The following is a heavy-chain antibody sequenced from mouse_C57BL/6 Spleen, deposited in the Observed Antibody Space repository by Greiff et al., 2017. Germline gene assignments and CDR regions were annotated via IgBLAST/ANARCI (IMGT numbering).Heavy chain of an antibody. J-gene: IGHJ2*01. Sequence: DVMLVESGGVLVKPGGSLKLSCAASGFTFSSYGMSWVRQTPDKRLEWVATISSGGSYTYYPDSVKGRFTISRDNAKNTLYLQMSSLKSEDTAMYYCARDYYGSSYYFDYWGQGTTLTVSS. CDR2: ISSGGSYT. V-gene: IGHV5-6*02. CDR3: ARDYYGSSYYFDY. D-gene: IGHD1-1*01. CDR1: GFTFSSYG.